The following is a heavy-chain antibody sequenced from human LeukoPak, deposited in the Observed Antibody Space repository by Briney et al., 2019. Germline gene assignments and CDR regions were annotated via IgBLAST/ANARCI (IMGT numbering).Heavy chain of an antibody. CDR3: ARSGGKLNDAFDI. V-gene: IGHV1-69*04. CDR1: GGTFSSYA. Sequence: SVKVSCKASGGTFSSYAISWVRQAPGQGLEWMGRIIPILGIANYAQKFQGRVTITADKSTSTAYMELSSLRAEDTAVYYCARSGGKLNDAFDIWGQGTMVTVSS. D-gene: IGHD3-16*01. J-gene: IGHJ3*02. CDR2: IIPILGIA.